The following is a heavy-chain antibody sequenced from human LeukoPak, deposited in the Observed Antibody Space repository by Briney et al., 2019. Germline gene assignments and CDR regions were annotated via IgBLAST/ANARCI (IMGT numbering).Heavy chain of an antibody. D-gene: IGHD1-26*01. V-gene: IGHV4-34*01. J-gene: IGHJ5*02. CDR1: GGSFSGCY. CDR2: INHSGST. CDR3: ARLGGIVRNWFDP. Sequence: SETLSLTCAVYGGSFSGCYWSWIRQPPGKGLEWIGEINHSGSTNYNPSLKSRVTISVDTSKNQFSLKLSSVTAADTAVYYCARLGGIVRNWFDPWGQGTLVTVST.